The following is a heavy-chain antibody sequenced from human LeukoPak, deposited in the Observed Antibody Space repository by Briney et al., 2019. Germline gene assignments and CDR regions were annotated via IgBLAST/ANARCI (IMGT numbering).Heavy chain of an antibody. V-gene: IGHV3-30-3*01. CDR1: GFTFSSYA. D-gene: IGHD6-19*01. CDR2: MSYDGSNK. CDR3: ARAYSSGWYGDFDY. J-gene: IGHJ4*02. Sequence: PGGSLRLSCAASGFTFSSYAMNWVRQAPGKGLEWVAVMSYDGSNKYYVDSVKGRFTISRDNSKNTLYLQMNSLRAEDTAVYYCARAYSSGWYGDFDYWGQGTLVTVSS.